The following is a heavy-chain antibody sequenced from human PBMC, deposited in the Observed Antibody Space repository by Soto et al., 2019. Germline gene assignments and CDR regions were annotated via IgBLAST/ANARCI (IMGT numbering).Heavy chain of an antibody. J-gene: IGHJ3*02. CDR1: GFTFSSYV. V-gene: IGHV3-33*01. D-gene: IGHD3-10*01. CDR2: LWHDGSNK. CDR3: TREGTSYSFDI. Sequence: QVQLVESGGGVVQPGRSLRLPCAASGFTFSSYVMHWVRQAPGKGLEWVAVLWHDGSNKNYADSVKGRFSISRDNSKNTLYLQMNSLRAEDTAVYHCTREGTSYSFDIWGQGTMVTVSS.